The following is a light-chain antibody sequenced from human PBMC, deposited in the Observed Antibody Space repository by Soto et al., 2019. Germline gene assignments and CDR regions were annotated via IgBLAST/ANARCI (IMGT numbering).Light chain of an antibody. V-gene: IGKV3-11*01. Sequence: EIVLTQSPATLSLSPGERATLSCRASQSVGTYFAWYQQKPGQAPRLLIYDSSNRATGIPARFSGSGSGTGFPPHHSSLGAEDFGRELRQPPSDRPPTFGGGTKVEIK. J-gene: IGKJ4*01. CDR2: DSS. CDR1: QSVGTY. CDR3: QPPSDRPPT.